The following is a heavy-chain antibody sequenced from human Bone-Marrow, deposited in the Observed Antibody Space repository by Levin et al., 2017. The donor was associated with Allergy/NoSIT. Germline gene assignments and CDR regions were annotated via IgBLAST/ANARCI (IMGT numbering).Heavy chain of an antibody. V-gene: IGHV2-5*02. CDR3: AHGPYYYDSSVYNYGSAFDI. D-gene: IGHD3-22*01. CDR1: GFSLSNSGVG. J-gene: IGHJ3*02. CDR2: IYWDDDK. Sequence: GSGPTLVKPTQTLTLTCSFSGFSLSNSGVGVGWIRQPPGKALEWLALIYWDDDKRYSPSLKSRLTITKDTSKNQVVLTMTNMDPVDTATYYCAHGPYYYDSSVYNYGSAFDIWGQGTMVTVSS.